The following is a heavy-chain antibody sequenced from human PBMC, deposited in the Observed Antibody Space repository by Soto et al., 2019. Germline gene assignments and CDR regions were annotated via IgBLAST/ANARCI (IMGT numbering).Heavy chain of an antibody. CDR2: MNPNSGNT. J-gene: IGHJ5*02. Sequence: ASVKVSCKASGYTFTSYDINWVRQATGQGLEWMGWMNPNSGNTGYAQKFQGRVTMTRNTSISTAYMELSSLRSEDTAVYYCARGGFYSSSSGGVLIDPWGQGTLVTVSS. CDR3: ARGGFYSSSSGGVLIDP. CDR1: GYTFTSYD. V-gene: IGHV1-8*01. D-gene: IGHD6-13*01.